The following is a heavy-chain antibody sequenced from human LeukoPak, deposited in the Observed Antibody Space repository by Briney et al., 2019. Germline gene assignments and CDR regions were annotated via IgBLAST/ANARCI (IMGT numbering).Heavy chain of an antibody. CDR3: ARVSGYDWESFYDY. CDR1: SGSISSYY. CDR2: IYYSGNT. Sequence: SETLSLTCTVSSGSISSYYWSWIRQPPGKGLEWIGYIYYSGNTNYNPSLKSRVTISVDTSKNQFSLKLTSVTAADTAVYYCARVSGYDWESFYDYWGQGTLVTVSS. D-gene: IGHD5-12*01. V-gene: IGHV4-59*01. J-gene: IGHJ4*02.